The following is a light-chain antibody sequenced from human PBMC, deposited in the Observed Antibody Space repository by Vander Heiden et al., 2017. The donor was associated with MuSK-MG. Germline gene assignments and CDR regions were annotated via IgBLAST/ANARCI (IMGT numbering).Light chain of an antibody. Sequence: LHFTPSPSSLSASVGDRVTITCRASQSISSYLNWYQQKPGKAPKLLIYAASSLQSGVPSRFSGSGSGTDFTLTISSLQPEDFATYYCQQSDSTPHTFGQGTKVEIK. CDR1: QSISSY. CDR2: AAS. J-gene: IGKJ1*01. CDR3: QQSDSTPHT. V-gene: IGKV1-39*01.